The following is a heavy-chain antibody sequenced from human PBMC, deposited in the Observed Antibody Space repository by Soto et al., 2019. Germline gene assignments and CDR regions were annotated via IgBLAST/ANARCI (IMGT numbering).Heavy chain of an antibody. D-gene: IGHD4-17*01. CDR2: IYYSGTT. CDR1: GGSISIGDYY. Sequence: QVQLQESGPGLVKPSQTLSLTCTVSGGSISIGDYYWSWIRQPPGKGLEWIGYIYYSGTTYYNPSLRSRVTISVDSSTNQFSLKLSSVTAAGTAVYYCAISRNRDYVPQSWGQGTLVTVS. J-gene: IGHJ5*02. V-gene: IGHV4-30-4*01. CDR3: AISRNRDYVPQS.